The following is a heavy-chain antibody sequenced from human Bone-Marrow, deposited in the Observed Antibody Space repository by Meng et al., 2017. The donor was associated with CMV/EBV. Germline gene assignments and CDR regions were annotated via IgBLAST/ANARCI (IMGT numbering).Heavy chain of an antibody. CDR3: ARGPRVMGSSAIDV. J-gene: IGHJ4*02. CDR2: INESGNT. Sequence: LSLTCAVYGESFSDYSWTWVRQPPGKGLEWIGEINESGNTNGNPSLKSRVTMSMDRSKNQFSLTLISVTAADTAMYYCARGPRVMGSSAIDVWGQGVLVTVSS. V-gene: IGHV4-34*01. D-gene: IGHD6-6*01. CDR1: GESFSDYS.